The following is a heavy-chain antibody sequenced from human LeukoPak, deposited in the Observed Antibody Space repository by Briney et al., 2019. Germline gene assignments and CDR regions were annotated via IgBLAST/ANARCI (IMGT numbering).Heavy chain of an antibody. D-gene: IGHD2-2*01. V-gene: IGHV3-30*18. Sequence: AGGSLRLSCAASGFTFNNYGMHWVRQAPGKGLEWVAVISYDGRNKHYPDSVKGRFTISRDISTDTLWLQMDSLRTEDTAVYYCAKGPLRVTAAATDYWGQGTLVTVSS. CDR3: AKGPLRVTAAATDY. CDR2: ISYDGRNK. CDR1: GFTFNNYG. J-gene: IGHJ4*02.